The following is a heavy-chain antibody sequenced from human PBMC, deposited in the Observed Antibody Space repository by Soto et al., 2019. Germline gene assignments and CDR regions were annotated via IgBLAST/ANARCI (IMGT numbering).Heavy chain of an antibody. D-gene: IGHD1-7*01. CDR1: GFTFSTYA. Sequence: PGGSLRLSCAASGFTFSTYALSWVRQAPGKGLEWVSAISANGQGIYYADSVRGRFTISRDNSKNTIFLHMDSLRAEDTAVYYCAKDRNYPRDQFHYWGQGTLVTVSP. CDR3: AKDRNYPRDQFHY. CDR2: ISANGQGI. J-gene: IGHJ4*02. V-gene: IGHV3-23*01.